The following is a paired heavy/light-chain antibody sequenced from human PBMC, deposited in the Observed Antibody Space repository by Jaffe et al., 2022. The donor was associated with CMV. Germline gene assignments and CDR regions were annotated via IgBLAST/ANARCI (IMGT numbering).Light chain of an antibody. V-gene: IGKV1-12*01. CDR3: QQAKSFPLT. CDR2: SAS. Sequence: DIQLTQSPSSVSASVGDRVTITCRASQGVSYWLAWYQQKPGRAPNLLIYSASTLQSGVPARFSGSGSGTDFTLTINSLQPEDFATYYCQQAKSFPLTFGGGTKVEIK. CDR1: QGVSYW. J-gene: IGKJ4*01.
Heavy chain of an antibody. CDR2: MGGGGENT. J-gene: IGHJ6*03. V-gene: IGHV3-23*04. Sequence: EVQLVESGGGLVQPGGSLRLSCVASGFNFSNFAMSWVRQAPGQGLEWVSGMGGGGENTNYADSVNGRFAVSRDNSKNTLYLEMNNLRAEDTAVYYCAKAPKYFYYMDVWGKGATVTVSS. CDR3: AKAPKYFYYMDV. CDR1: GFNFSNFA.